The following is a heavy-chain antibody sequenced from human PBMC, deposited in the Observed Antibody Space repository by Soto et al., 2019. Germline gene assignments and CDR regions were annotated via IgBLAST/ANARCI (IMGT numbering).Heavy chain of an antibody. V-gene: IGHV4-30-2*01. Sequence: QLQLQESGSGLVKPSQTLSLTCVVSGGSISSGGYSWSWMRQPSGKGLEWIGHIWPSGSSYYNPSLKSRVNLSLSRSKNHLSLKLSAVTAAETAVYCCSRSLLAATLPWFAPWGQGTLVTVSS. CDR3: SRSLLAATLPWFAP. J-gene: IGHJ5*02. D-gene: IGHD2-15*01. CDR2: IWPSGSS. CDR1: GGSISSGGYS.